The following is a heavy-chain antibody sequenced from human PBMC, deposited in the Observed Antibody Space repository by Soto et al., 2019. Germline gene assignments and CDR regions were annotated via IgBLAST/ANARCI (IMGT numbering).Heavy chain of an antibody. Sequence: ASVKVSCKVSGYTLTELSMHWVRQAPGKGLEWMGGFDPEDGETIYAQKFQGRVTMTEDTSTDTAYMELSSLRSEDTAVYYCATPPNSGSYVLEWAFDILGQGTMVTVSS. CDR3: ATPPNSGSYVLEWAFDI. V-gene: IGHV1-24*01. J-gene: IGHJ3*02. CDR1: GYTLTELS. D-gene: IGHD1-26*01. CDR2: FDPEDGET.